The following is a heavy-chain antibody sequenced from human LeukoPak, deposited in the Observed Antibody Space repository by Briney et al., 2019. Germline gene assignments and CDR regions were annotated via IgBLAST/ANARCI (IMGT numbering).Heavy chain of an antibody. J-gene: IGHJ4*02. CDR1: GGSISSSSYY. CDR3: ARVGAVAGHGDFDY. Sequence: SEALSLTCTVSGGSISSSSYYWGWIRQPPGKGLEWIGSIYYSGSTYYNPSLKSRVTISVDTSKNQFSPKVYSATAADSAVYYCARVGAVAGHGDFDYWGQGTLVTVSS. V-gene: IGHV4-39*07. D-gene: IGHD6-19*01. CDR2: IYYSGST.